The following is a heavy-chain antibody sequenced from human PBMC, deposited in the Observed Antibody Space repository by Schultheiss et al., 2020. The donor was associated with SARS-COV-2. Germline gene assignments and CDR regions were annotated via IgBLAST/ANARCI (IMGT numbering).Heavy chain of an antibody. J-gene: IGHJ4*02. CDR1: GGSISSYY. Sequence: SETLSLTCTVSGGSISSYYWSWIRQPAGKGLEWIGYIYYSGSTYYNPSLKSRVTISVDTSKNQFSLKLSSVTAADTAVYYCARVVSHGSGSPVPYYFDYWGQGTLVTVSS. V-gene: IGHV4-59*12. D-gene: IGHD3-10*01. CDR3: ARVVSHGSGSPVPYYFDY. CDR2: IYYSGST.